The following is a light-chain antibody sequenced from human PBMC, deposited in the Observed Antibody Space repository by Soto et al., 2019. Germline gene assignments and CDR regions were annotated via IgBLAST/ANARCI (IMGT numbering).Light chain of an antibody. Sequence: DIPMTQSPSSLSASVGDRVTITCRASQSISNYLNWYQQKPGKAPKLLIYAASSLQSGVPSRFSGSGSGTDFTLIISSLQPEDFATYSCQQSYTTLFTFGPGTNVDI. CDR3: QQSYTTLFT. J-gene: IGKJ3*01. V-gene: IGKV1-39*01. CDR2: AAS. CDR1: QSISNY.